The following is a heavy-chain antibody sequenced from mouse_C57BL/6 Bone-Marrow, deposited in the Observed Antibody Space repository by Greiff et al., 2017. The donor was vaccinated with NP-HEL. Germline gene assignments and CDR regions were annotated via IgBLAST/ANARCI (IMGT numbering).Heavy chain of an antibody. D-gene: IGHD2-5*01. CDR3: ARPYSNYVEFAY. J-gene: IGHJ3*01. V-gene: IGHV3-6*01. CDR1: GYSITSGYY. Sequence: EVQLQQSGPGLVKPSQSLSLTCSVTGYSITSGYYWNWIRQFPGNKLEWMGYISYDGSNNYNPSLKNRISITRDTSKNQFFLKLNSVTTEDTATYYCARPYSNYVEFAYWGQGTLVTVSA. CDR2: ISYDGSN.